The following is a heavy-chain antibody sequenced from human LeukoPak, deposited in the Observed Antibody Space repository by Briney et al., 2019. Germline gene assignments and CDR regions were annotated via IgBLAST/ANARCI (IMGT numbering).Heavy chain of an antibody. V-gene: IGHV1-18*04. CDR3: ARHTLMAGSSSAVDY. CDR1: GYTFTSYH. CDR2: ISAYNGDT. D-gene: IGHD6-6*01. Sequence: ASVKVSCKASGYTFTSYHMHWVRQAPGQGLEWMGWISAYNGDTNYAQKLQGRVTMTTDASTSTAYMELRSLRSDDTAVYYCARHTLMAGSSSAVDYWGQGTLVTVSS. J-gene: IGHJ4*02.